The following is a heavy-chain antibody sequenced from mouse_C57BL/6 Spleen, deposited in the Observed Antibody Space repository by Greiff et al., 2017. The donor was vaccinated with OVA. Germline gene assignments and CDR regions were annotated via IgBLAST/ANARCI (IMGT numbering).Heavy chain of an antibody. CDR2: INPSSGYT. J-gene: IGHJ2*01. D-gene: IGHD1-1*01. CDR1: GYTFTSYW. Sequence: VKLMESGAELAKPGASVKLSCKASGYTFTSYWMHWVKQRPGQGLEWIGYINPSSGYTKSTQKFKDKATLTVDKSSSTAYMQLRSLTYEDSAVYYCARSDLLLGNFDYWGQGTTLTVSS. CDR3: ARSDLLLGNFDY. V-gene: IGHV1-7*01.